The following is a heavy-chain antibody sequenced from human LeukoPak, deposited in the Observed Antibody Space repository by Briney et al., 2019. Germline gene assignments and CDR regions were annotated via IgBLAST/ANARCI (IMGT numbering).Heavy chain of an antibody. J-gene: IGHJ4*02. D-gene: IGHD1-7*01. V-gene: IGHV1-18*01. CDR2: ISAYNGNT. Sequence: ASVKVSCKASGYTFTSYGISWVRQAPGQGLEWMGWISAYNGNTNYAQKLQGRVTMTTDTSTSTAYMELRSLRSDDTAVYYCARDLRRYNWNYVSFDYWGQGTLVTVSS. CDR3: ARDLRRYNWNYVSFDY. CDR1: GYTFTSYG.